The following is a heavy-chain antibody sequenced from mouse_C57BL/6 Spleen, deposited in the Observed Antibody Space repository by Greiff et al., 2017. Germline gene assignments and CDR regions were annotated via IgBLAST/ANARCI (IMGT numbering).Heavy chain of an antibody. CDR2: IDPSDSYT. CDR3: ARSGRIRDYAMDY. V-gene: IGHV1-69*01. Sequence: QVQLQQPGAELVMPGASVKLSCKASGYTFTSYWMHWVKQRPGQGLEWIGEIDPSDSYTNYNQTFKGKSTLTVDKSSSTAYMQLSSLTSEDSAVYYCARSGRIRDYAMDYWGQGTSVTVSS. J-gene: IGHJ4*01. CDR1: GYTFTSYW. D-gene: IGHD3-1*01.